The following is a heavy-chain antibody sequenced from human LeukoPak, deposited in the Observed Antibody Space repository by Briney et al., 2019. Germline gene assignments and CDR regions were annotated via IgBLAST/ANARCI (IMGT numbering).Heavy chain of an antibody. V-gene: IGHV1-8*03. CDR3: AKDLYSSSLFDY. CDR1: GYTFTGYD. CDR2: MNPNSGNT. Sequence: ASVKVSCKASGYTFTGYDINWVRQATGQGLEWMGWMNPNSGNTGYAQKFQGRVTITRNASISTAYMELSSLRSEDTAVYYCAKDLYSSSLFDYWGQGTLVTVSS. J-gene: IGHJ4*02. D-gene: IGHD6-6*01.